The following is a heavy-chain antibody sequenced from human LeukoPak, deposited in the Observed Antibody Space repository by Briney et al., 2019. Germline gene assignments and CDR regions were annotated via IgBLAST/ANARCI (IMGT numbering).Heavy chain of an antibody. CDR1: GFTFDDHA. D-gene: IGHD2-15*01. J-gene: IGHJ5*02. CDR3: AKARGYCSGSSCYHWFDP. Sequence: GGSLRLSCAASGFTFDDHAMHWVRQAPGKGLEWVSLISGDGGNTYYADSVKGRFTITRDNSKNFLYPQMNSLRTEDTALYYCAKARGYCSGSSCYHWFDPWGQGTLVTVSS. V-gene: IGHV3-43*02. CDR2: ISGDGGNT.